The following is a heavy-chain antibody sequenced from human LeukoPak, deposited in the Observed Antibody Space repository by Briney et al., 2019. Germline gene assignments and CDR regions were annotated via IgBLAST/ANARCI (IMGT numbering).Heavy chain of an antibody. J-gene: IGHJ4*02. V-gene: IGHV3-23*01. CDR1: GFFTSYA. D-gene: IGHD3-22*01. CDR2: ISCRGTST. Sequence: RGGSLRLSCAAPGFFTSYAMGLVRQAPGKGLEWVLAISCRGTSTCYADSGKGRFTISRDHCKNTLELQMNRPRAEDTAVYYCEGTYYYHSSDDYWGEGSIVTVSS. CDR3: EGTYYYHSSDDY.